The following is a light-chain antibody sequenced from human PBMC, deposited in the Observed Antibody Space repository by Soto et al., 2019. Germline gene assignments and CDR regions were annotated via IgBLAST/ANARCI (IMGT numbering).Light chain of an antibody. CDR1: SSDVGSYNL. J-gene: IGLJ2*01. CDR3: WSYAGRRTFEV. Sequence: QSVLTQPASVSGSPGQSITISCTGSSSDVGSYNLVSWYQQYPGKAPKLMIFEGNKRPSGVSNRFSASKSGNTASLTISGLQAEDEADYYCWSYAGRRTFEVFGGGTKLTAL. V-gene: IGLV2-23*03. CDR2: EGN.